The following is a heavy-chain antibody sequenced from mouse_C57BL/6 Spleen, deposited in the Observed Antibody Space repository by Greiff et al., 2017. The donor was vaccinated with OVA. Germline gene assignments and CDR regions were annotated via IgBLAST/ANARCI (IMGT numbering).Heavy chain of an antibody. J-gene: IGHJ4*01. CDR3: ARDYGSRRDYYAMDY. V-gene: IGHV1-64*01. D-gene: IGHD1-1*01. CDR1: GYTFTSYW. Sequence: QVQLQHPGAELVKPGASVKLSCKASGYTFTSYWMHWVKQRPGQGLEWIGMIHPNSGSTNYNEKFKSKATLTVDKSSSTAYMQRSSLTSEDSAVYYCARDYGSRRDYYAMDYWGQGTSVTVSS. CDR2: IHPNSGST.